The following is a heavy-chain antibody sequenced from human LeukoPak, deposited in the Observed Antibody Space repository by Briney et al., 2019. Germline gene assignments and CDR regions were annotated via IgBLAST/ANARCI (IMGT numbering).Heavy chain of an antibody. Sequence: SVKVTCKASGGTFSSYAISWVRQAPGQGLEWMGRIIPILGIANYAQKFQGRVTITADKSTSTAYMELSSLRSEDTAVYYCARLVVGNYFDYWGQGTLVTVSS. V-gene: IGHV1-69*04. CDR2: IIPILGIA. CDR1: GGTFSSYA. D-gene: IGHD7-27*01. J-gene: IGHJ4*02. CDR3: ARLVVGNYFDY.